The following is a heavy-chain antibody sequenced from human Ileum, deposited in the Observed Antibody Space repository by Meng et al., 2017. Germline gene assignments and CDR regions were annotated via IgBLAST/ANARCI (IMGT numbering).Heavy chain of an antibody. J-gene: IGHJ4*02. CDR1: GTW. V-gene: IGHV4-4*02. CDR2: IFQSGRT. D-gene: IGHD3-22*01. Sequence: QVEVPGAGPRLVKPSGTLSLTCAVAGTWWSWVRQPPGKGLEWIGEIFQSGRTNYNPSLKSRVTISIDKSKSQISLQLSAVTAADTAVYSCATSNDRDVYYLGYWGQGTLVTVSS. CDR3: ATSNDRDVYYLGY.